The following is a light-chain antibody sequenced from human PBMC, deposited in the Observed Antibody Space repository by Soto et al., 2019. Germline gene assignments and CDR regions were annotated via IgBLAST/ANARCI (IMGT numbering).Light chain of an antibody. J-gene: IGKJ2*01. CDR2: AAS. CDR3: QQSYSAPYT. CDR1: XSIYSS. V-gene: IGKV1-39*01. Sequence: DIQMTQSPSSLSASVGDRVTITCRASXSIYSSLNWYHQKPGKAPKLLIYAASNLQSGVPSRFSGSGSGTDFTLSISSLQPEDFATYYCQQSYSAPYTFGQGTKLEI.